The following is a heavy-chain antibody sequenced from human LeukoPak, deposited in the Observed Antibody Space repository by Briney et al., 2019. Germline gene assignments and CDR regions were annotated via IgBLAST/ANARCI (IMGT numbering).Heavy chain of an antibody. D-gene: IGHD6-13*01. V-gene: IGHV3-30-3*01. J-gene: IGHJ4*02. CDR1: GFTFSSYA. Sequence: GGSLRLSCAASGFTFSSYAMHWVRQAPGKGLEWVAVISYDGSNKYYADSVKGRFTISRDNSKNTLYLQMNSLRAEDTAVYYCARDQYPGIAAAGPPFDYWGQGTLVTVSS. CDR3: ARDQYPGIAAAGPPFDY. CDR2: ISYDGSNK.